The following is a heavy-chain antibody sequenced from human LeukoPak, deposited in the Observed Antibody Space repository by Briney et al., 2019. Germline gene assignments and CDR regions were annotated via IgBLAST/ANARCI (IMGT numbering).Heavy chain of an antibody. J-gene: IGHJ4*02. CDR2: ISSSSHNL. D-gene: IGHD1-26*01. CDR1: GFTFSSYS. CDR3: ARDGISMDFDY. Sequence: GGSLRLSCAASGFTFSSYSMSWVRQAPGKGLEWVSFISSSSHNLYYADSVKGRFTISRDNAKKSLYLQMSSLRAEDTAVYYCARDGISMDFDYWGQGTLVTVSS. V-gene: IGHV3-21*01.